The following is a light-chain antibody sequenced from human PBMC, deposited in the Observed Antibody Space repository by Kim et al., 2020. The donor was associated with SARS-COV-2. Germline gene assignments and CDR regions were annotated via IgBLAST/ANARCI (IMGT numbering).Light chain of an antibody. CDR1: RVIGTW. Sequence: VGDRVTITCRASRVIGTWLAWYQQKPGKAPKLLIFDAANLQSRVPSRFSVSGSGTQFTLTSSSLQPGDYGTYFCQQYSRDSRTFGQGTKVDIK. CDR2: DAA. CDR3: QQYSRDSRT. J-gene: IGKJ1*01. V-gene: IGKV1-5*01.